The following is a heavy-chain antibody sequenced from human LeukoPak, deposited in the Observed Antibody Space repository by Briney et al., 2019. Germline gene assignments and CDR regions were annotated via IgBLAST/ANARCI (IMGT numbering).Heavy chain of an antibody. V-gene: IGHV4-4*07. J-gene: IGHJ6*03. CDR1: GGSISSYY. CDR3: ARDSVNIVVVPAAIVDPYYYYMDV. Sequence: PSETLSLTCTVSGGSISSYYWSWIRQPAGKGLEWIGRIYTSGSTNHNPSLKSRVTISVDKSKNQFSLKLSSVTAADTAVYYCARDSVNIVVVPAAIVDPYYYYMDVWGKGTTVTVSS. CDR2: IYTSGST. D-gene: IGHD2-2*01.